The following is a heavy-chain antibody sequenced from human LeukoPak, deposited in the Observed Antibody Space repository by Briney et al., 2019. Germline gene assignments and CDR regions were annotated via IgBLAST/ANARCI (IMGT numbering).Heavy chain of an antibody. D-gene: IGHD5-18*01. CDR1: GCTFSSYG. Sequence: PGGSLRLSCAASGCTFSSYGMSWVRQAPGKGLEWVSAISGSGGSTYYADSVKGRFTISRDNSKNTLYLQMNSLRAEDTAVYYCAKSPGPVTLYYMDVWGKGTTVTISS. CDR3: AKSPGPVTLYYMDV. J-gene: IGHJ6*03. V-gene: IGHV3-23*01. CDR2: ISGSGGST.